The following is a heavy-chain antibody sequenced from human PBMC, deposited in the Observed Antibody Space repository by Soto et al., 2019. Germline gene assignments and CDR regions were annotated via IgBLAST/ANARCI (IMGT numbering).Heavy chain of an antibody. CDR2: IYSDDYT. Sequence: GGALRLPCTASAFTVRTCYMSWVRQVPGKGLEWVSIIYSDDYTYYAASVKGRFTISRDNSRNTLYLQMSSLRAEDTAVYYCAKRRYCPSTTCVDYWGQGT. J-gene: IGHJ4*01. V-gene: IGHV3-66*01. D-gene: IGHD2-2*01. CDR3: AKRRYCPSTTCVDY. CDR1: AFTVRTCY.